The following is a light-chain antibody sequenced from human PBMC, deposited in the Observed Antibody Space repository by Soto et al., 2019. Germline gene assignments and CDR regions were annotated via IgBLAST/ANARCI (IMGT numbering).Light chain of an antibody. CDR3: LQYNDWPRT. V-gene: IGKV3-15*01. Sequence: EIVMTQSPVTLSVSPGERVTLSCRASQSFSNNLAWYQQRPGQAPRLLIYDVSTRATDIPARFSGSQSGTEFTLTIGSLQSEDFAVYYCLQYNDWPRTFGQGTKVDIK. J-gene: IGKJ1*01. CDR2: DVS. CDR1: QSFSNN.